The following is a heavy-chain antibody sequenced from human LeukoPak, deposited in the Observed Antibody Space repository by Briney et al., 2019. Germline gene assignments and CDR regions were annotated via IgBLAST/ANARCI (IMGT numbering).Heavy chain of an antibody. CDR3: ARGQGTVTTDFFDY. CDR1: GGSISSYY. Sequence: SETLSLTCTVSGGSISSYYWSWIRQPPGKGLEWIGYIYYSGSTNYNPSLKSRVTISVDTSKNQFSLKLSSVTAADTAVYYCARGQGTVTTDFFDYWGQGTLVTVSS. J-gene: IGHJ4*02. CDR2: IYYSGST. V-gene: IGHV4-59*12. D-gene: IGHD4-17*01.